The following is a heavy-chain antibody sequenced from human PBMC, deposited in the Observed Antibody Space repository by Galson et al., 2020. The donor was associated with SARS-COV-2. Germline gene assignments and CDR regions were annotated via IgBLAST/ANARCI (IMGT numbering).Heavy chain of an antibody. Sequence: GESLKISCAASGFTFSSYAMHWVRQAPGKGLEWVAVISYDGSNKYYADSVKGRFTISRDNSKNTLYLQMNSLRDEDTAVYYCAKDQGIFGVGTSHYWYYGMDVWGQGAAVTVAS. D-gene: IGHD3-3*01. CDR1: GFTFSSYA. CDR3: AKDQGIFGVGTSHYWYYGMDV. CDR2: ISYDGSNK. V-gene: IGHV3-30*04. J-gene: IGHJ6*02.